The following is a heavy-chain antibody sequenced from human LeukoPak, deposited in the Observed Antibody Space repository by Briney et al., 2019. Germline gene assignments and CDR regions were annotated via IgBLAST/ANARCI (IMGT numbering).Heavy chain of an antibody. Sequence: GRSLRLSCAASGFTFDDYAMHWVRQAPGKGLEWVSGISWNSGSIGYADSVKGRFTISRDNAKNSLYQQMNSLRAEDTALYYCAKSLGATFYYYGMDVWGQGTTVTVSS. D-gene: IGHD1-26*01. CDR1: GFTFDDYA. J-gene: IGHJ6*02. V-gene: IGHV3-9*01. CDR2: ISWNSGSI. CDR3: AKSLGATFYYYGMDV.